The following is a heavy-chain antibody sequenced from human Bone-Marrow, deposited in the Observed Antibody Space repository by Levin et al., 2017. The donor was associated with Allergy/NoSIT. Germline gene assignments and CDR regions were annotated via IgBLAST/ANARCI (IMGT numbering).Heavy chain of an antibody. J-gene: IGHJ5*01. CDR2: IYHSGNT. D-gene: IGHD3-22*01. CDR1: GYSISSTCY. CDR3: ARDCGDLIENWFDS. V-gene: IGHV4-38-2*02. Sequence: SQTLSLTCVVSGYSISSTCYWGWIRQPPGKGLEGIGNIYHSGNTFYNPSLRSRVTISVDTSKNQFSLKLNSVTAADTAVYYCARDCGDLIENWFDSWGQGTLVTVSS.